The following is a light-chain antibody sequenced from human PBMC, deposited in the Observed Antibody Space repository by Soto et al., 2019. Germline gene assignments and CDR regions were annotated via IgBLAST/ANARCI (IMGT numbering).Light chain of an antibody. V-gene: IGKV3-11*01. CDR1: QSVSSY. J-gene: IGKJ4*01. Sequence: EIVLTQSPATLSLSPGERSTLSCRASQSVSSYLAWYQQQPGQAPRLLIYDASNRATGIPARFSGSGSGTDFTLTISSREPEDFAVYYCQQRSNWPPALTFGGGTKVEIK. CDR3: QQRSNWPPALT. CDR2: DAS.